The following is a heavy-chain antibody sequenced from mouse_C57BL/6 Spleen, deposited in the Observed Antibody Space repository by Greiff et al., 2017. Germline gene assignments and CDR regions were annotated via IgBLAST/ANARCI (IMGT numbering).Heavy chain of an antibody. Sequence: VQLKQSGPELVKPGASVKMSCKASGYTFTDYNMHWVKQSHGKSLEWIGYINPNNGGTSYNQKFKGKATLTVNKSSSTAYMELRSLTSEDSAVYYCARGYGSSYYFDYWGQGTTLTVSS. D-gene: IGHD1-1*01. V-gene: IGHV1-22*01. J-gene: IGHJ2*01. CDR1: GYTFTDYN. CDR2: INPNNGGT. CDR3: ARGYGSSYYFDY.